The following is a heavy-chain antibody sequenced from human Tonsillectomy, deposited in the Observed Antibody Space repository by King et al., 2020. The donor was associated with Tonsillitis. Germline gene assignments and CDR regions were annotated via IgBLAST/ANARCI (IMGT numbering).Heavy chain of an antibody. Sequence: VQLVESGGGVVQPGGSLRLSCAASGFTFSSFGMHWVRQAPGKGLEWVAFIRYDGSIKYYADSVKGQFTISRDNSKDTLYLQMNSLRAEDTAVYYCAKDSAGNGWSQAHYDFDYWGQGTLVTVSS. CDR1: GFTFSSFG. D-gene: IGHD6-19*01. J-gene: IGHJ4*02. CDR2: IRYDGSIK. V-gene: IGHV3-30*02. CDR3: AKDSAGNGWSQAHYDFDY.